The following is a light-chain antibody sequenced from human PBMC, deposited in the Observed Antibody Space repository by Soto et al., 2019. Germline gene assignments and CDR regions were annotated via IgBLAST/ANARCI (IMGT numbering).Light chain of an antibody. CDR2: EVS. CDR1: SSDVGAYNY. V-gene: IGLV2-14*01. Sequence: QSVLTQPASVSGSPGQSITISCTGTSSDVGAYNYVSWYQQHPDKAPKLMIFEVSDRPSGVSNRFSGSKSGNTASLTISGLQAEDEADYYCSSYTSSNTLVFGGGTKVTVL. J-gene: IGLJ2*01. CDR3: SSYTSSNTLV.